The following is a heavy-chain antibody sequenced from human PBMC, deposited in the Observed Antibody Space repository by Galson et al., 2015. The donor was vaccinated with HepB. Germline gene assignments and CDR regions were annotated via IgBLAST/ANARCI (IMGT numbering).Heavy chain of an antibody. CDR3: ARTTRGYDSSGYPSQGVDY. CDR2: IDPSDSYT. Sequence: QSGAEVKKPGESLRISCKGSGYSFTNYWISWVRQMPGKGLEWMGRIDPSDSYTNYSPSFQGHVTISADKSISTAYLQWSSLKASDTAMYYCARTTRGYDSSGYPSQGVDYWGQGTLVTVSS. V-gene: IGHV5-10-1*01. CDR1: GYSFTNYW. J-gene: IGHJ4*02. D-gene: IGHD3-22*01.